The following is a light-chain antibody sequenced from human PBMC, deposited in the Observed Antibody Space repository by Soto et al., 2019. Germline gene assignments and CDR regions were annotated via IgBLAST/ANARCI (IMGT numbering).Light chain of an antibody. J-gene: IGLJ1*01. CDR3: SSYTSSSTRV. V-gene: IGLV2-14*01. CDR1: SSDVGGYKY. CDR2: DVS. Sequence: QSVLTQPASVSGSPGQSITISCTGTSSDVGGYKYVSWYQQHPGEAPKLMIYDVSNRPSGVSNRFSGSKSGNTASLTISGLQREDEADYYCSSYTSSSTRVFGTGTKLTVL.